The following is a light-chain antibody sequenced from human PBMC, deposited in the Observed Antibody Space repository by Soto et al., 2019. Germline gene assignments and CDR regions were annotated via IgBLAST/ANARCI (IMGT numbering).Light chain of an antibody. V-gene: IGKV1-39*01. CDR3: QQTYNSPQ. Sequence: IQMTQSPSSLSASIGDRVTITCRASQSISSYLNWYQQKPGKAPNLLIYAASSLQSGVPSRFSGSGSGTDFTLTISSLQPEDFATYYCQQTYNSPQFGQGTKVDIK. CDR2: AAS. J-gene: IGKJ1*01. CDR1: QSISSY.